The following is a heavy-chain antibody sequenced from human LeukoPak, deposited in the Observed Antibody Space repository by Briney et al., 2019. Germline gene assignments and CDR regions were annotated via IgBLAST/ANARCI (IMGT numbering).Heavy chain of an antibody. Sequence: GGSLRLSCAASGFIFSSYGMHWVRQAPGKGLEWVAFIRYDGSNTYYADSVKGRFTISRDNSKNTLYLQMNSLRAEDTAVYYCAKALHDFWSGYYYYMDVWGKGTTVTVSS. CDR1: GFIFSSYG. J-gene: IGHJ6*03. CDR2: IRYDGSNT. CDR3: AKALHDFWSGYYYYMDV. D-gene: IGHD3-3*01. V-gene: IGHV3-30*02.